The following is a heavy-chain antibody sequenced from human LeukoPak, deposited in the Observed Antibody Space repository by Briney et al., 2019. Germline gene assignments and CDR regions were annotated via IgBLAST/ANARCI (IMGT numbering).Heavy chain of an antibody. CDR1: GFSFSSYN. CDR3: ARDPNVLGITPYYFDF. J-gene: IGHJ4*02. CDR2: ITSSSTYT. D-gene: IGHD3-10*02. Sequence: GGSQRLSCAASGFSFSSYNMNWVRQTPGKGLEWVSSITSSSTYTFYADSVKGRFTISRDNAKNSLFLKTDTLRGDDTGIYYCARDPNVLGITPYYFDFWGQGTLVTVSS. V-gene: IGHV3-21*01.